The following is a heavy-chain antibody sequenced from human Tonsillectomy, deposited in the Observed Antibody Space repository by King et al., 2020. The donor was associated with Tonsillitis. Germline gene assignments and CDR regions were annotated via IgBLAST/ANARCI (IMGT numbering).Heavy chain of an antibody. CDR3: AKRFSANSGAFDY. CDR1: GFTFSNYA. D-gene: IGHD2-21*01. V-gene: IGHV3-23*04. CDR2: ISNIDDIT. J-gene: IGHJ4*02. Sequence: VQLVESGGGLVQPGESLRLSCAASGFTFSNYAMSWVRQAPGKGLELVSGISNIDDITYYTDSVKGRFTISRDNSKNTLYLLMTSLRAEDTAVYYCAKRFSANSGAFDYWGQGTLVSVSS.